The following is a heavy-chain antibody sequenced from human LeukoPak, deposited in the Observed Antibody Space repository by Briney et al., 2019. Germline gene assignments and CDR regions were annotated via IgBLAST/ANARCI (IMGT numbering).Heavy chain of an antibody. V-gene: IGHV3-23*01. CDR2: ISGSGGST. D-gene: IGHD6-13*01. CDR3: AKVQGSSWYNWDYYYYYMDV. CDR1: GFTFSSHA. J-gene: IGHJ6*03. Sequence: GGSLRLSCAASGFTFSSHAMSWVRQAPGKGLEWVSAISGSGGSTYSADSVKGRFTISRDNSKNTLYLQMNSLRADDTAVYYCAKVQGSSWYNWDYYYYYMDVWGKGTTVTISS.